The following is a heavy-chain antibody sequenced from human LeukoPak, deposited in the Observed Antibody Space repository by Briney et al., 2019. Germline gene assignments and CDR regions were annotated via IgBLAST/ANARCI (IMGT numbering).Heavy chain of an antibody. D-gene: IGHD5-18*01. CDR3: ARDRYSYGYALDC. CDR2: IYSGGST. CDR1: GFTVSNNY. Sequence: GGSLRLSCTASGFTVSNNYMSWVRQAPGKGLEWVSVIYSGGSTYHADSVKGRFIISRDSSKNTLNLQMNSLRVEDSAVYYCARDRYSYGYALDCWGQGTLVTVSS. V-gene: IGHV3-66*02. J-gene: IGHJ4*02.